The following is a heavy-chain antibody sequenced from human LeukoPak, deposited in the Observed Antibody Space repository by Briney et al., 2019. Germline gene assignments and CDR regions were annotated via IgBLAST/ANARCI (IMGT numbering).Heavy chain of an antibody. CDR2: IFYSGST. Sequence: PSETMSLTCTVSGGSISCSSYYWGWIREPPGKGLEWIGSIFYSGSTYCNPSPKSRVPISVVQSKDQFSLKLSSVTAADTAVYYCARLWVVIPAAKKGNFDYWGQGTLVTVSS. J-gene: IGHJ4*02. D-gene: IGHD2-2*01. CDR1: GGSISCSSYY. CDR3: ARLWVVIPAAKKGNFDY. V-gene: IGHV4-39*01.